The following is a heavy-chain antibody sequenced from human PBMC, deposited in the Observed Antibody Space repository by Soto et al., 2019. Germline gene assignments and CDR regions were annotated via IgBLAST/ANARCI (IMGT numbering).Heavy chain of an antibody. CDR1: GGSISETNW. Sequence: QVHLQESGPGLVKPSGTLSLTCAVSGGSISETNWWSWVRQPPGKGLEWIGEIHHGGTPNYNPSFKSRVTMSVDNSRNQFSLNLASVTAADTAVYYCARDLGVDTSGWYIKLWDWGQGTLVTVSS. CDR3: ARDLGVDTSGWYIKLWD. CDR2: IHHGGTP. J-gene: IGHJ4*02. D-gene: IGHD6-19*01. V-gene: IGHV4-4*02.